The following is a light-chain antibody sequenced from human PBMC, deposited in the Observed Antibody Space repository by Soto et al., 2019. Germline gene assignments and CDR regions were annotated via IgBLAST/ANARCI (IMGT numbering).Light chain of an antibody. CDR1: QSVSSY. CDR3: QQCRNWPRGT. Sequence: EIVLTQSPATLSLSPGERATLSCRASQSVSSYLAWYQQKPGQAPRLLIYDASNRATGIPARFSGSGSGTDFTLTISSLEPEDFAVYYCQQCRNWPRGTLGQGTRLEI. V-gene: IGKV3-11*01. CDR2: DAS. J-gene: IGKJ5*01.